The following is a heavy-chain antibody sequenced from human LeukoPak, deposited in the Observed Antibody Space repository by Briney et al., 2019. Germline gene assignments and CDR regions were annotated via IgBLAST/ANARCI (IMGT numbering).Heavy chain of an antibody. J-gene: IGHJ4*02. V-gene: IGHV1-18*01. Sequence: ASVKVSCKASGYTFTSYGISWVRQAPGQGLEWMGCISAYNGNTNYAQKLQGRVTMTTDTSTSTAYMELRSLRSDDTAVYYCARQMGSILAYCGGDCYSFDYWGQGTLVTVSS. D-gene: IGHD2-21*02. CDR2: ISAYNGNT. CDR1: GYTFTSYG. CDR3: ARQMGSILAYCGGDCYSFDY.